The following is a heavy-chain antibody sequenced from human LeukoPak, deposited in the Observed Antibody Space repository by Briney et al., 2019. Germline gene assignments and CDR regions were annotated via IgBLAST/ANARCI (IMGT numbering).Heavy chain of an antibody. CDR1: GYTFTSYG. J-gene: IGHJ4*02. V-gene: IGHV1-46*01. CDR3: ARYGGYDYYFDY. D-gene: IGHD5-12*01. Sequence: GASVKVSCKASGYTFTSYGISWVRQAPGQGLEWMGIINPSGGSTSYAQKFQGRVTMTRDMSTSTVYMELSSLRSEDTAVYYCARYGGYDYYFDYWGQGTLVTVSS. CDR2: INPSGGST.